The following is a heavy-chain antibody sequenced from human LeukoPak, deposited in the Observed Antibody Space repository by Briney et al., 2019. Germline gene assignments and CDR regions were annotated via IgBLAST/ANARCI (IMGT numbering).Heavy chain of an antibody. D-gene: IGHD5-18*01. Sequence: PGGSLRLSCAASGFTFSSYGMHWVRQAPDKGLEWVAFIRYDGSNKYNADSVKGRFTISRDNAKNSLDLQMSSLRPEDTALYYCVKDKHRDGYTYGVYDSWGQGTLITVSS. V-gene: IGHV3-30*02. J-gene: IGHJ5*01. CDR3: VKDKHRDGYTYGVYDS. CDR1: GFTFSSYG. CDR2: IRYDGSNK.